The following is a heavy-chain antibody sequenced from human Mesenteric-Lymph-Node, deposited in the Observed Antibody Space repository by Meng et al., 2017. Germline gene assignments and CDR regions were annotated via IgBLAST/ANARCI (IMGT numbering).Heavy chain of an antibody. J-gene: IGHJ4*02. V-gene: IGHV1-46*01. CDR3: ARSLDTSGHAYFDY. CDR2: IDSGGGYT. D-gene: IGHD3-22*01. CDR1: GYTFTSYY. Sequence: QVQLVQSGAEGKKPGAAVRGSCKASGYTFTSYYIYWVRQAPGQGLEWMGIIDSGGGYTSYAQKFRGRVTMTRDTSTNTVYMELSSLRFEDTAVFYCARSLDTSGHAYFDYWGQGTLVTVSS.